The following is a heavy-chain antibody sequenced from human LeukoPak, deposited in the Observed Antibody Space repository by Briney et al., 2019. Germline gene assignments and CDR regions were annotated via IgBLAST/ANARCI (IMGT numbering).Heavy chain of an antibody. D-gene: IGHD2-2*01. J-gene: IGHJ4*02. V-gene: IGHV3-49*03. CDR3: TREGVPAAYILF. CDR1: GFSFADYG. Sequence: GGSLRLSCTASGFSFADYGMSWFGQAPGKGREGVGFIRSKAYGGTPEYVAAVKGRFIMSRDESKSIDYPQMNSLRTEDTAVYWCTREGVPAAYILFWGLGTLVTGYS. CDR2: IRSKAYGGTP.